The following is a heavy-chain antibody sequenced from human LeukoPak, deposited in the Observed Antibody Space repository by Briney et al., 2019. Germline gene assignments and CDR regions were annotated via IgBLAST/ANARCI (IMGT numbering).Heavy chain of an antibody. CDR3: ASATLEWLLYY. V-gene: IGHV4-31*03. CDR1: GGSISSGGYY. Sequence: SQTLSLTCTVSGGSISSGGYYWSWIPQHPGKGLEWIGYIYYSGSTYYNPSLKSRVTISVDTSKNQFSLKLSSVTAADTAVYYCASATLEWLLYYWGQGTLVTVSS. CDR2: IYYSGST. J-gene: IGHJ4*02. D-gene: IGHD3-3*01.